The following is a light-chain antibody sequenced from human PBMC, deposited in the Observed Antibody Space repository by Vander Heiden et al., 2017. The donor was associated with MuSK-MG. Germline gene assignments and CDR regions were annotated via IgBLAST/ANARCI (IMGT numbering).Light chain of an antibody. CDR2: SAS. Sequence: EIMMTQSPATLSVSPGERATLSCRASQSVSSNLAWYQQKPGQAPRLLIYSASTRATAIPDRFSGSGSGTEFTLTSSSLQYEDFAVYYWQQDNNWYTFGQGTKLEIK. CDR1: QSVSSN. CDR3: QQDNNWYT. V-gene: IGKV3-15*01. J-gene: IGKJ2*01.